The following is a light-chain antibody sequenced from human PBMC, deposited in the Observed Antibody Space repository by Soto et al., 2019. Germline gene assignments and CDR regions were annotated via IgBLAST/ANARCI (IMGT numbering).Light chain of an antibody. CDR1: SSDVGSYNL. J-gene: IGLJ3*02. V-gene: IGLV2-23*01. CDR3: CSYAGSSTSPWV. CDR2: EGS. Sequence: QSALTQPASVSGSPEQSITISCTGTSSDVGSYNLVSWYQQHPGKAPKLMIYEGSKRPSGVSNRFSGSKSGNTASLTISGLQAEDEADYYCCSYAGSSTSPWVFGGGTKVTVL.